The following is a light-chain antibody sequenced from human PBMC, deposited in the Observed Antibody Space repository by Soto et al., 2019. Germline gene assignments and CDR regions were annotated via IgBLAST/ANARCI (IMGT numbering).Light chain of an antibody. CDR2: GAS. CDR3: QQDYNLLT. CDR1: QSVSSSY. V-gene: IGKV3D-7*01. Sequence: IVMTQSPATLSLSPGERATLSCRASQSVSSSYLSWYQQKPGQAPRLLIYGASTRATGIPARFSGSGSGTDFTITISSLQPEDFAVYYCQQDYNLLTFGGGTKVDIK. J-gene: IGKJ4*01.